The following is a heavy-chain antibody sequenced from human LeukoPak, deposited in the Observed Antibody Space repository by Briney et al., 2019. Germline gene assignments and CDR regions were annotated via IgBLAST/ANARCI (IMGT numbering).Heavy chain of an antibody. Sequence: ASVKVSCKASGYAFPSYFMHWVRQAPGQGLEWMGIINPTGGSTTYAQKFQGRVTMTGDTSTSTVYMELSTLRFGDTAVYYCARGSTSDWPLEYWGRGILVTVSS. CDR1: GYAFPSYF. J-gene: IGHJ4*02. CDR3: ARGSTSDWPLEY. CDR2: INPTGGST. D-gene: IGHD2-21*02. V-gene: IGHV1-46*01.